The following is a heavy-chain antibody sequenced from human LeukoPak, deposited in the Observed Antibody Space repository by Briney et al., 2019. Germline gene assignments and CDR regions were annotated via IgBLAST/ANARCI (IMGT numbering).Heavy chain of an antibody. J-gene: IGHJ4*02. Sequence: KPSETLSLTCTVSGGSISSYYWSWIRQPPGKGLEWIGYIYYSGSTNYNPSLKSRVTISVDTSKNQFSLKLSSVTAADTAVYYCARHGNYGKVSFDYWGQGTLVTVSS. D-gene: IGHD3-16*01. CDR2: IYYSGST. CDR3: ARHGNYGKVSFDY. V-gene: IGHV4-59*08. CDR1: GGSISSYY.